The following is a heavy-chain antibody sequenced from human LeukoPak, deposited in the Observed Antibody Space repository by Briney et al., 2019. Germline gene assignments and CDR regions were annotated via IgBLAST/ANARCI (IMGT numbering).Heavy chain of an antibody. Sequence: GRSLRLSCAASVFTFSHYGLHCVRQAPGKGLEWVAVIWSDGSNKYYADSVKGRFTISRDDSKKTLYLQMSSLRGEDTAVYYYAKDAQRGFDYSNSLEYWGQGTLVTVSS. J-gene: IGHJ4*02. CDR1: VFTFSHYG. D-gene: IGHD4-11*01. CDR2: IWSDGSNK. CDR3: AKDAQRGFDYSNSLEY. V-gene: IGHV3-33*06.